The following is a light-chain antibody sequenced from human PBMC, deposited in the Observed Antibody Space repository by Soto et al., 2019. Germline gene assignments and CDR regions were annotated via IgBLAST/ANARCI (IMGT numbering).Light chain of an antibody. CDR2: GVS. CDR3: QQYAASPRT. J-gene: IGKJ1*01. CDR1: QSVTSNS. Sequence: EIVLTQSPGTLSLSPRERATLSCRASQSVTSNSLAWYQHRPGQAPRLLIYGVSNRAPGIPDRFSGSGSGTHSTLTISRLEPEDFAVYYCQQYAASPRTFGQGTQVEVK. V-gene: IGKV3-20*01.